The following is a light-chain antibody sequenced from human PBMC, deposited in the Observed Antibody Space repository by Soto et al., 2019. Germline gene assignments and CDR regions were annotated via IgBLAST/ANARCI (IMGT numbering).Light chain of an antibody. V-gene: IGLV2-14*01. CDR3: SSYTSSSTPVV. CDR1: SSDVGGYNY. CDR2: DVS. Sequence: QSALTQPASVSGSPGQSITISCTGTSSDVGGYNYVSWYQQHPGKPPKLMIYDVSNRPSGVSNRFSGSESGNTASLTISGLQAEDEADYYCSSYTSSSTPVVFGVGTQLTVL. J-gene: IGLJ2*01.